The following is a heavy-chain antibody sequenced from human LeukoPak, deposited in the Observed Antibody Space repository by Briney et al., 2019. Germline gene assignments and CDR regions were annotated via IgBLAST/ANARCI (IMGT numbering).Heavy chain of an antibody. Sequence: GGSLRLSCAASRFTFSSYTMNWVRQAPGKGLEWVSSISSSGTYIYYADSVKGRFSISRDNAKNSLYLQMNSLRVEDTAVYYCAREDATAFDYWGQGTLITVSS. V-gene: IGHV3-21*01. CDR2: ISSSGTYI. D-gene: IGHD4-17*01. CDR1: RFTFSSYT. J-gene: IGHJ4*02. CDR3: AREDATAFDY.